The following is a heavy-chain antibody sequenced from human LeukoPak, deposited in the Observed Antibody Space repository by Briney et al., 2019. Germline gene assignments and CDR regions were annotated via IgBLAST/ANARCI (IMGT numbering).Heavy chain of an antibody. CDR2: IDSSGTTI. CDR3: ASHPMQQLVMGY. Sequence: PGGSLRLSCAASGFTFSTYSMNWVRQAPGKGLEWVSYIDSSGTTIYYADSVKGRFTISRDNAKNSLYLQMNSLRAEDTAVYYCASHPMQQLVMGYWGQGTLVTVSS. D-gene: IGHD6-13*01. J-gene: IGHJ4*02. CDR1: GFTFSTYS. V-gene: IGHV3-48*04.